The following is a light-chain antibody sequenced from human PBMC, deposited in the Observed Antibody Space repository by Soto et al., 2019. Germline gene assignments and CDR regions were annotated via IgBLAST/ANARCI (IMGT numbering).Light chain of an antibody. CDR1: KLGDKF. Sequence: SYELTQPPSVSVSPGQTASITCSGDKLGDKFASWYQQKPGQSPVLVIYQDSKRPSGIPARFSGSNSGNTATLTISGTQPMYEADYYCQAWDNSNWVFGGGTKLTVL. CDR3: QAWDNSNWV. V-gene: IGLV3-1*01. CDR2: QDS. J-gene: IGLJ3*02.